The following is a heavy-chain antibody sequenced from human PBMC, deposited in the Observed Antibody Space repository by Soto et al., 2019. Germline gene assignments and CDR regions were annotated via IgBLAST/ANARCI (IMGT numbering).Heavy chain of an antibody. CDR3: ATARHCSSDACPAAE. D-gene: IGHD2-2*01. Sequence: EVQLLESGGGLVQPGGSLRLSCAASGFPFSTSGMLWVRQPPGEGLEWVSAIGPNPANTKYTDSVKGRFTISRDNSKNTVCLQMSALRAGDTALYYCATARHCSSDACPAAEWGQGTLITVSS. V-gene: IGHV3-23*01. J-gene: IGHJ4*02. CDR1: GFPFSTSG. CDR2: IGPNPANT.